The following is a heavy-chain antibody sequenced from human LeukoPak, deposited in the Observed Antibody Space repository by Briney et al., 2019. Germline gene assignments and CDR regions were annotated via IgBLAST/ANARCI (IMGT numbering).Heavy chain of an antibody. V-gene: IGHV3-13*01. D-gene: IGHD5-18*01. CDR3: AKDYSLGYSYGTSFDY. CDR1: GFTFSSYD. Sequence: GGSLRLSCAASGFTFSSYDMHWVRQATGKGLEWVSAIGTAGDTYYPGSVKGRFTIFRDNSKNTLYLQMNSLRAEDTAVYYCAKDYSLGYSYGTSFDYWGQGTLVTVSS. CDR2: IGTAGDT. J-gene: IGHJ4*02.